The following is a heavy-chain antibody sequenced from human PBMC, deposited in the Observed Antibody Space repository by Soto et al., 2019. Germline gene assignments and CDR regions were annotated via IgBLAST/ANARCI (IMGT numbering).Heavy chain of an antibody. CDR2: ISGGGGRT. CDR3: AREDPFGAVTNEPHFDY. CDR1: GFTFSSSA. J-gene: IGHJ4*02. Sequence: EVQLLESGGDLVQPGGSLRLSCAASGFTFSSSAMSWVRQAPGKGLEWVSAISGGGGRTYYTDSVKGRFTISRDNSKKTLYLQMNSLRAEDTATYYCAREDPFGAVTNEPHFDYWGQGTLVTVSS. D-gene: IGHD4-17*01. V-gene: IGHV3-23*01.